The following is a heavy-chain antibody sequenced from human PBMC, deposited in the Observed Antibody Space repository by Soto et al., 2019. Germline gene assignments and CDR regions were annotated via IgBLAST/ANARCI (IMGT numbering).Heavy chain of an antibody. CDR1: GSPYTSND. CDR3: ARGVGSGSYYNQYNWFDP. Sequence: ASMNPTSKASGSPYTSNDISWVRQAPGQGLEWMGWISVYNGNTKYAQKVQGRVTMTTDTSTSTAYMELRSLRSDDTAVYYCARGVGSGSYYNQYNWFDPWGQGTLVTVSS. J-gene: IGHJ5*02. CDR2: ISVYNGNT. D-gene: IGHD3-10*01. V-gene: IGHV1-18*01.